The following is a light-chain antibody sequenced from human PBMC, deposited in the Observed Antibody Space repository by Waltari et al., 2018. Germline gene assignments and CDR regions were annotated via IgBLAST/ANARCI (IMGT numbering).Light chain of an antibody. J-gene: IGLJ1*01. CDR2: EVS. V-gene: IGLV2-14*01. CDR1: SSDIGNYNY. CDR3: SSYTNRATLRV. Sequence: QSALAQPASVSGSPGQSIAISCTGTSSDIGNYNYVSWYQQHPGKAPKLILYEVSDLPAGVSRRFSGSKSGNQATLTISGLQADDEADYYCSSYTNRATLRVFGTGTKVTVL.